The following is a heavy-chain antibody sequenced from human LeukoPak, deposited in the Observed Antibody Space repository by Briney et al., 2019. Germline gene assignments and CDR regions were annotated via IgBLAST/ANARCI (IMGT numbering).Heavy chain of an antibody. CDR2: ISYDGSNK. CDR1: GLTFSSYG. CDR3: AKPSPAWVLAFAFDI. J-gene: IGHJ3*02. Sequence: GGSLRLSCAASGLTFSSYGIHWVRQAPGKGLEWVAVISYDGSNKYYADSVKGRFTISRDNSKNTLYLQMNSLRAEDTAVYYCAKPSPAWVLAFAFDIWGQGTMVTVSS. V-gene: IGHV3-30*18. D-gene: IGHD4/OR15-4a*01.